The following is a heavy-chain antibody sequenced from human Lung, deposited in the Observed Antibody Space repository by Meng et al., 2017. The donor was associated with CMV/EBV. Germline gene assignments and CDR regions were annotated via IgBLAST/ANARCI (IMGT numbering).Heavy chain of an antibody. D-gene: IGHD1-14*01. CDR2: ISYDGNKR. Sequence: GGSXRLXXVSFGFTFGNYDMHWVRQAPGKGLQWVAVISYDGNKRYYADSVKGRFTISRDNSRKFLNLQMNSLRADDTAIYYCARDVRMNLDHFNGMDVWGQGTXVTVAS. V-gene: IGHV3-30*12. J-gene: IGHJ6*02. CDR1: GFTFGNYD. CDR3: ARDVRMNLDHFNGMDV.